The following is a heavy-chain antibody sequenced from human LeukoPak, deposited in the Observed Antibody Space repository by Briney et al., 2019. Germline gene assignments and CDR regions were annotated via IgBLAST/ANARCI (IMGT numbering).Heavy chain of an antibody. CDR1: SYTFTCYY. CDR2: INTNTGNP. D-gene: IGHD6-19*01. Sequence: ASVKVSCKASSYTFTCYYIHWVRQAPGQGLEWMGWINTNTGNPTYAQGFTGRFVFSLDTSVSTAYLQISSLKAEDTAVYYCARGRLGPRGAHNWFDPWGQGTLVTVSS. J-gene: IGHJ5*02. CDR3: ARGRLGPRGAHNWFDP. V-gene: IGHV7-4-1*02.